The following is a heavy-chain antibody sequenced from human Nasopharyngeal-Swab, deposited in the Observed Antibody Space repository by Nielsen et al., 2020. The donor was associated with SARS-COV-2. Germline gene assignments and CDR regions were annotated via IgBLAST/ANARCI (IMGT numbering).Heavy chain of an antibody. CDR2: MNPNSGNT. V-gene: IGHV1-8*01. D-gene: IGHD3-22*01. J-gene: IGHJ4*02. CDR3: ARAYSDSRGYYTLGFGY. Sequence: ASVKVSCKTSGYTFTGFDINWVRQATGQGLEWLGWMNPNSGNTGYAQKFQGRVTITRDTSISTYFMELSSLRSEDTAVYFCARAYSDSRGYYTLGFGYWGQGTLVTVSS. CDR1: GYTFTGFD.